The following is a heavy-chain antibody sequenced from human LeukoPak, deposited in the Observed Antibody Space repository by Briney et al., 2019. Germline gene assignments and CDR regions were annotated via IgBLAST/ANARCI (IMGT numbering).Heavy chain of an antibody. CDR2: IKQDGSEK. D-gene: IGHD3-10*01. J-gene: IGHJ5*02. V-gene: IGHV3-7*01. Sequence: PGGSLRLSCAASGFTFTTYWMGWVRQAPGKGLEWVANIKQDGSEKYYGDSVKGRFTISRDNAKNSLSLQMNSLRAEDTAVYYCARPLMYYYGSETYFRFDPWGQGTLVTVSS. CDR3: ARPLMYYYGSETYFRFDP. CDR1: GFTFTTYW.